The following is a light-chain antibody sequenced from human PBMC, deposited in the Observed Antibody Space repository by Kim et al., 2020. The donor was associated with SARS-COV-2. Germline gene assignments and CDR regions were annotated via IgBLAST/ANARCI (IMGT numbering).Light chain of an antibody. CDR2: AAS. Sequence: ASVGDRVTITCRAGQSIRNYLNWYQQKPGTAPRLLIYAASSLQSGVPSRFSGSGSGTDFTLTISSLQPEDFATYYCQQSYSTPITFGQGTRLEIK. CDR1: QSIRNY. V-gene: IGKV1-39*01. J-gene: IGKJ5*01. CDR3: QQSYSTPIT.